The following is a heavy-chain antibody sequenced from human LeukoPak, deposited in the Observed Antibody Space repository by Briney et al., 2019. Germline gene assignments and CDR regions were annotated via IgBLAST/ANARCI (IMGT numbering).Heavy chain of an antibody. V-gene: IGHV4-30-2*01. Sequence: PSETLSLTCTVSGGSISSGGYYWSWLRQPPGKGLEWIGYIYHSGSTYYNPSLKSRVTISVDRSKNQFSLKLSSVTAADTAVYYCARGDNWNYWNFDYWGQGTLVTVSS. J-gene: IGHJ4*02. D-gene: IGHD1-7*01. CDR1: GGSISSGGYY. CDR2: IYHSGST. CDR3: ARGDNWNYWNFDY.